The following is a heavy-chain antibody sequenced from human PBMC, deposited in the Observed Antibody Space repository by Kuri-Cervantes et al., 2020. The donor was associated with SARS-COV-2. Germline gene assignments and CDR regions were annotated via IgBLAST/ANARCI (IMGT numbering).Heavy chain of an antibody. J-gene: IGHJ4*02. D-gene: IGHD5-18*01. CDR2: IYHSGST. Sequence: SETLSLTCTLCGGSISSGGYYWCWIRQPPGKGLEWIGYIYHSGSTYYNPSLKSRVTISVDRSKNQFSLKLSSVTAADTAVYYCARVGYSSGRHDYWGQGTLVTVSS. CDR3: ARVGYSSGRHDY. CDR1: GGSISSGGYY. V-gene: IGHV4-30-2*01.